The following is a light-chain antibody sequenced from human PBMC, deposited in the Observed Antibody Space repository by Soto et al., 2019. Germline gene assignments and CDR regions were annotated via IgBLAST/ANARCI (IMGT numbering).Light chain of an antibody. V-gene: IGLV1-47*01. Sequence: QSVLTQPPSASGTPGQRVTISCSGSSSNIGSNYVYWYQQLPGTAPKLLIYRNNQRPSGVPDRFSGSKSGTSASLAISCLLSEDEADYYCAAWDDSLSGSVFGGGTQLTVL. CDR2: RNN. CDR1: SSNIGSNY. J-gene: IGLJ7*01. CDR3: AAWDDSLSGSV.